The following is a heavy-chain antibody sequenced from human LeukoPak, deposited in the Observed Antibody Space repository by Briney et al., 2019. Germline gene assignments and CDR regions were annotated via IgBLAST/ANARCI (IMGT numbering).Heavy chain of an antibody. J-gene: IGHJ3*02. CDR1: GGSISSSSYY. CDR2: IYYSGST. Sequence: NPSETLSLTCTVSGGSISSSSYYWGWIRQPPGKGLEWIGYIYYSGSTNYNPSLKSRVTISVDTSKNQFSLKLSSVTAADTAVYYCARDEYYYDSSGYYLGAFDIWGQGTMVTVSS. D-gene: IGHD3-22*01. V-gene: IGHV4-61*01. CDR3: ARDEYYYDSSGYYLGAFDI.